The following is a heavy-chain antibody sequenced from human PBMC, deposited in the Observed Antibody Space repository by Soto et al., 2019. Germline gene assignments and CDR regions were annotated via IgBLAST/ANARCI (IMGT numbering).Heavy chain of an antibody. Sequence: QVQLQESGPGLVKPSGTLSLTCAVSGGSISSGTWWSWVRQPPGRGLEWIGEIYHSGSPNYHPYRKSRVTRSVDKSKNLFSLRLSSVTAADSALYYCARRVPAAPNWFDPWGQGTLVTVSS. CDR2: IYHSGSP. CDR3: ARRVPAAPNWFDP. D-gene: IGHD2-2*01. CDR1: GGSISSGTW. V-gene: IGHV4-4*02. J-gene: IGHJ5*02.